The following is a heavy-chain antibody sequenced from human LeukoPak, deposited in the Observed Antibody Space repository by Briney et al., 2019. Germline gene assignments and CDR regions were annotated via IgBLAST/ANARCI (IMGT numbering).Heavy chain of an antibody. J-gene: IGHJ4*02. V-gene: IGHV1-18*01. CDR3: ARDSYSYYDFWSGIYYFDY. D-gene: IGHD3-3*01. CDR1: GYTFTSYG. Sequence: ASVKVSCKASGYTFTSYGISWGRQAPGQGLELMGGISANNGNTNYAQKLQGRVTMTTDTSTSTAYLELRSLRSDDTDVYYCARDSYSYYDFWSGIYYFDYWGQGALVTVSS. CDR2: ISANNGNT.